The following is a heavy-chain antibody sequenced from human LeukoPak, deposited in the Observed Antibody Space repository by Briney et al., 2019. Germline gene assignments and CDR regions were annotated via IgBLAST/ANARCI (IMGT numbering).Heavy chain of an antibody. CDR3: ARDQGYYYDSSGFISSALDI. J-gene: IGHJ3*02. CDR1: GYTFTGYY. CDR2: INPNSGGT. Sequence: GASVKVSCKASGYTFTGYYMHWVRQAPGQGLEWMGWINPNSGGTNYAQKFQGRVTMTRDTSISTAYMELSRLRSDDTAVYYCARDQGYYYDSSGFISSALDIWGQGTMVTVSS. V-gene: IGHV1-2*02. D-gene: IGHD3-22*01.